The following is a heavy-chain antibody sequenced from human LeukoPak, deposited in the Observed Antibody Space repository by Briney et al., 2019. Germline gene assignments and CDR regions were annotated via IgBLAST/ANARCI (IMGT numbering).Heavy chain of an antibody. D-gene: IGHD2-15*01. CDR2: IRYDGSNK. CDR3: AKYCSGGSCYLFGMDV. J-gene: IGHJ6*02. Sequence: PGGSLRLSCAASGFTFSSYGMHWVRQAPGKGLEWVAFIRYDGSNKYYADSVKGRFTISRDNSKNTLYLQMNSLRAEDTAVYYCAKYCSGGSCYLFGMDVWGQGTTVTVSS. CDR1: GFTFSSYG. V-gene: IGHV3-30*02.